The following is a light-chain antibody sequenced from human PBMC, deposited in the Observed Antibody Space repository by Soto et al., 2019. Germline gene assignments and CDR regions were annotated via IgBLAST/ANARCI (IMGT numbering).Light chain of an antibody. CDR2: GAS. Sequence: EIVSTQSPGTLSLSPGERATLSCRASQSVSSNNLVWYQQKPGQAPRLLIYGASYRAAGIQDRFSGSGSGTDFTLTISRLEPEDFALYYCKQYGSSPWTFGQGTKVDIK. J-gene: IGKJ1*01. V-gene: IGKV3-20*01. CDR3: KQYGSSPWT. CDR1: QSVSSNN.